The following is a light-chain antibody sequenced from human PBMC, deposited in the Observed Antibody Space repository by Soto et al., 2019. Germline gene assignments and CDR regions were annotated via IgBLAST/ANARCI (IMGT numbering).Light chain of an antibody. V-gene: IGKV1-5*03. Sequence: DIQMTQSPSTLSASVGDRVTITCRASQSVTIWLAWYQQKPGKAPNLLIYKASNLKSGVPSRFSGSGSGTEFTLTISSLQPADFATYYCQQYNSYPLTFGVGTKVEIK. CDR2: KAS. CDR3: QQYNSYPLT. J-gene: IGKJ4*01. CDR1: QSVTIW.